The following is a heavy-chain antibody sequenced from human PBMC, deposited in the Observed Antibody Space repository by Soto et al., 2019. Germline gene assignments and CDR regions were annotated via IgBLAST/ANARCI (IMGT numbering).Heavy chain of an antibody. CDR1: GYTLTNYA. V-gene: IGHV1-3*01. D-gene: IGHD2-8*01. Sequence: QVPLVQSGAEVKKPGASVRVSCKPSGYTLTNYAIHWVRQAAGPSPEWLAWIDPGSGRATYSQKVQGRIIVTRDNSATTFYMDLTCLTSEGTAVYFCTRDLNGGNPFDSWGQGALVTVSS. J-gene: IGHJ5*01. CDR2: IDPGSGRA. CDR3: TRDLNGGNPFDS.